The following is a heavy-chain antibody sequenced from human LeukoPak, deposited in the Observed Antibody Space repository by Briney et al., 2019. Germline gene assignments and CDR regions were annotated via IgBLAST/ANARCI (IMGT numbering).Heavy chain of an antibody. J-gene: IGHJ4*02. CDR3: ARDREYSSGWNVVDY. CDR2: INPSGGST. V-gene: IGHV1-46*01. D-gene: IGHD6-19*01. Sequence: ASVKVSCKPSGYTFTSYYMHWVRQAPGQGLEWMGIINPSGGSTSYAQKFQGRVAMTRDTSTSTVYMELSSLRSEDTAVYYCARDREYSSGWNVVDYWGQGTLVTVSS. CDR1: GYTFTSYY.